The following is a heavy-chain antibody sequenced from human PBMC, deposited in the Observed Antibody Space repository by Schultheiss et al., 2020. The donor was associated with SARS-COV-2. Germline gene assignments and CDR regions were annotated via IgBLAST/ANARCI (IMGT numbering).Heavy chain of an antibody. D-gene: IGHD3-22*01. CDR2: ITPIFGTA. Sequence: SVKVSCKASGGTFSRHGITWVRQAPGQGLEWMGGITPIFGTANYAQKFQGRVTITADKSTSTAYMELSSLRSDDTAVYYCARVPAGAYYSHLYFYGMDVWGQGTTVTVSS. V-gene: IGHV1-69*06. CDR1: GGTFSRHG. J-gene: IGHJ6*02. CDR3: ARVPAGAYYSHLYFYGMDV.